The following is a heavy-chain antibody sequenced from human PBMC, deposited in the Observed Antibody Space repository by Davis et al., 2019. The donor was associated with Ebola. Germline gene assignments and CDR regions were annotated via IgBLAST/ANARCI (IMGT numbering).Heavy chain of an antibody. CDR1: GFTYSNYG. D-gene: IGHD1-14*01. Sequence: PGGSLRLSCIASGFTYSNYGISWVRQAPGKGLEWVSTFGGLDGGTNYGDSVKGRFTISRDNSKNTVYLQMNSLRAEDTAIYYCAKAGNGNQPFFDYWGQGTLVTVSS. J-gene: IGHJ4*02. CDR2: FGGLDGGT. CDR3: AKAGNGNQPFFDY. V-gene: IGHV3-23*01.